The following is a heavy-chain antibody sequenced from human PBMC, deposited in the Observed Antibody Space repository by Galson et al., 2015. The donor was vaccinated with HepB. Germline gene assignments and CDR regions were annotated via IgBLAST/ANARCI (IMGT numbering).Heavy chain of an antibody. CDR1: GFSLSTSGMR. J-gene: IGHJ4*02. V-gene: IGHV2-70*04. CDR3: ARIIRSGWEWYFDY. Sequence: PALVKPTQTLTLTCTFSGFSLSTSGMRVSWIRQPPGKALEWLARIDWDDDKFYSTSLKTRLTISKDTSKNQVVLTMTNMDPVDTATYYCARIIRSGWEWYFDYWGQGTLVTVSS. CDR2: IDWDDDK. D-gene: IGHD6-19*01.